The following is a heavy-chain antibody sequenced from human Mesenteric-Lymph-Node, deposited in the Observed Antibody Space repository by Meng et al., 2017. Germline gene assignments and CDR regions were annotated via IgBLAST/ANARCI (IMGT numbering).Heavy chain of an antibody. CDR2: ISYDGSNK. Sequence: GGSLRLSCVASGFTFSSYAMHWVRQAPGKGLGWVAVISYDGSNKYYADSVKGRFTISRDNSKNTLYLQMNSLRAEDTAVYYCARGLKAYYYDSSGYYYGVRGGFFDYWGQGTLVTVSS. V-gene: IGHV3-30*04. CDR3: ARGLKAYYYDSSGYYYGVRGGFFDY. D-gene: IGHD3-22*01. J-gene: IGHJ4*02. CDR1: GFTFSSYA.